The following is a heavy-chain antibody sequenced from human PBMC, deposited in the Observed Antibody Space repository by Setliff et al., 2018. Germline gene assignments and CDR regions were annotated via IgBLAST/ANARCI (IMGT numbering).Heavy chain of an antibody. CDR2: ISQSGSA. CDR1: GGTFSDYH. V-gene: IGHV4-34*01. Sequence: SETLSLTCAAYGGTFSDYHWTWIRQSPGKGLEWIGQISQSGSATYNPSLKSRLTISLYTSKDQVSLELASTSAADTAVYYCARGLTATDSYGGGWYYFDSWGQGTLVTVSS. J-gene: IGHJ4*02. D-gene: IGHD6-13*01. CDR3: ARGLTATDSYGGGWYYFDS.